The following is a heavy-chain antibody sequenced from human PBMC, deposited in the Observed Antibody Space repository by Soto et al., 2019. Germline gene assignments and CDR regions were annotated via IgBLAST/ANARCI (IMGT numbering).Heavy chain of an antibody. CDR3: ATQIGVVATIGVFDY. D-gene: IGHD5-12*01. V-gene: IGHV1-24*01. CDR1: GYTLTELS. J-gene: IGHJ4*02. CDR2: FDPEDGET. Sequence: ASVKVSCKVSGYTLTELSMHWVRQAPGKGLEWMGGFDPEDGETIYAQKFQGRVTMTEDTSTDTTYMELSSLRSEDTAVYYCATQIGVVATIGVFDYWGQGTLVTVPQ.